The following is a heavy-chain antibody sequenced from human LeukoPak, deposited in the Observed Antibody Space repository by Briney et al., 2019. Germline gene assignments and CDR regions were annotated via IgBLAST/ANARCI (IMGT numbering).Heavy chain of an antibody. Sequence: PGGSLRLSCAASGFSFSSYSMSWVRQAPGKGLEWVSAISGSGGSTYYADSVKGRFTISRDNSKNTLYLQMNSLRAEDTAVYYLAKDLSYCDSSGPFDYWGQGNRVTVSA. D-gene: IGHD3-22*01. J-gene: IGHJ4*02. CDR2: ISGSGGST. V-gene: IGHV3-23*01. CDR3: AKDLSYCDSSGPFDY. CDR1: GFSFSSYS.